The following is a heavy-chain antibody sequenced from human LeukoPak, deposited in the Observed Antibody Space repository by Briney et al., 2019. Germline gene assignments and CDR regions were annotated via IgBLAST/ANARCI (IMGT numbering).Heavy chain of an antibody. Sequence: KPSETPSLTCAVSGYSITNNYYWGWIRQPPGKGLEWIGSIYYGASTYYNPSLKSRVTISLDASKNQFSLRLTSVTAADTAVYYCARLGNTRVSIDPWGQGTLVTVSS. D-gene: IGHD7-27*01. J-gene: IGHJ5*02. CDR3: ARLGNTRVSIDP. V-gene: IGHV4-38-2*01. CDR2: IYYGAST. CDR1: GYSITNNYY.